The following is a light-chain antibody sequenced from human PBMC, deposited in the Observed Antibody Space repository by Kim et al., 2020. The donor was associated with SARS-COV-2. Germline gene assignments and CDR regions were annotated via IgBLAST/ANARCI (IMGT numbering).Light chain of an antibody. CDR1: KLGDKY. CDR3: QTWDSGTAV. V-gene: IGLV3-1*01. Sequence: VSPGQAASITCSGDKLGDKYAHWYQQKPGQSPVVVLYQDKRRPSGIPERFSGSNSGNTATLTISETQAMDEADYYCQTWDSGTAVFGGGTQLTVL. CDR2: QDK. J-gene: IGLJ3*02.